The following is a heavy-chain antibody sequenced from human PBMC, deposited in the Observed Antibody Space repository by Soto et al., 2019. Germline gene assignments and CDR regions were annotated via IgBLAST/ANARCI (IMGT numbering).Heavy chain of an antibody. V-gene: IGHV3-30*18. CDR2: ISYDGSNK. CDR1: GFTFSSYG. J-gene: IGHJ4*02. D-gene: IGHD3-16*01. CDR3: AKGGDRGSLYFDY. Sequence: QVQLVESGGGVVQPGRSLRLSCAASGFTFSSYGMHWVRQAPGKGLEWVAVISYDGSNKYYADSVKGRFTISRDNSKNTLYLQINSLRAEDTAVYYCAKGGDRGSLYFDYWGQGTLVTVSS.